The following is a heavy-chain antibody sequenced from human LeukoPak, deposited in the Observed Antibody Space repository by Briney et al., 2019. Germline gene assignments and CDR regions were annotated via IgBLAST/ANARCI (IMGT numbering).Heavy chain of an antibody. J-gene: IGHJ4*02. CDR3: AREVGGTATAWEYFDY. CDR2: INPNSGGT. D-gene: IGHD6-19*01. CDR1: GYTFTGYY. Sequence: ASVKVSCKASGYTFTGYYMHWVRQAPGQGLEWMGWINPNSGGTNYAQKFQGRVTMTRDTSISTAYMELSRLRSDDTAVYFCAREVGGTATAWEYFDYWGQGTLVTVSS. V-gene: IGHV1-2*02.